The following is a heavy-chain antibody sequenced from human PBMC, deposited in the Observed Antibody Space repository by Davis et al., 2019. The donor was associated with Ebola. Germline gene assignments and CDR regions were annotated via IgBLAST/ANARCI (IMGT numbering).Heavy chain of an antibody. D-gene: IGHD2-15*01. Sequence: GESLKISCTASGFTFGDYAMSWVRQAPGKGLEWVGFIRSKAYGGTTEYAASVKGRFTISRDDSKSIAYLQMNSLKTEDTAVYYCTRSSVVVVAATFFYWGQGTLVTVSS. CDR3: TRSSVVVVAATFFY. CDR1: GFTFGDYA. CDR2: IRSKAYGGTT. V-gene: IGHV3-49*04. J-gene: IGHJ4*02.